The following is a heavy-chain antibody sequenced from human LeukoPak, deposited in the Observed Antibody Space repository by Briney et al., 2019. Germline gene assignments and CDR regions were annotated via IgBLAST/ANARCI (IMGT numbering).Heavy chain of an antibody. J-gene: IGHJ3*02. V-gene: IGHV4-59*01. D-gene: IGHD3-22*01. CDR2: IYYSGST. CDR3: ARGYYDSSGYYKLGAFDI. CDR1: GGSISSYY. Sequence: SETLSLTCTVSGGSISSYYWSWIRQPPGKGLEWIGYIYYSGSTNYNPSLKSRVTISVDTSKNQFSLKLSSVTAADTAVYYCARGYYDSSGYYKLGAFDIWGQGTMVTVST.